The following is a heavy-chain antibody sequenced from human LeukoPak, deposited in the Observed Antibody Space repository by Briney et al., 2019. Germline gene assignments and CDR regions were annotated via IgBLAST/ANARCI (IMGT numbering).Heavy chain of an antibody. CDR2: IIPIFGTA. J-gene: IGHJ5*02. D-gene: IGHD1-26*01. CDR1: GGTFSSYA. V-gene: IGHV1-69*13. CDR3: ARGPLFGWELRPFDP. Sequence: SVKVSCKASGGTFSSYAISWVRQAPGQGLEWMGGIIPIFGTANYAQKFQGRVTITADESTSTAYMELRSLRSDDTAVYYCARGPLFGWELRPFDPWGQGTLVTVSS.